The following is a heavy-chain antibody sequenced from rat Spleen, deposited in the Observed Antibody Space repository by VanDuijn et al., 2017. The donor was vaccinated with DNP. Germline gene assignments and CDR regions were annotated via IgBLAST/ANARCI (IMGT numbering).Heavy chain of an antibody. D-gene: IGHD3-4*01. Sequence: EVQLVESGGGLVQPGRSLKLSCTASGFTFSDYHMAWVRQAPKKGLEWVATIFYDDTRTYYRDSVKGRFTISRDNAKNTLYLQMNSLRSEDTATYYCAREPLDYWGQGVMVTVSS. CDR2: IFYDDTRT. CDR3: AREPLDY. CDR1: GFTFSDYH. J-gene: IGHJ2*01. V-gene: IGHV5S10*01.